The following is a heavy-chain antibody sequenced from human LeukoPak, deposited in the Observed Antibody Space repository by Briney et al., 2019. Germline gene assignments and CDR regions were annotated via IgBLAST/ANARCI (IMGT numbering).Heavy chain of an antibody. CDR1: GGSISSYY. Sequence: SETLSLTCTVSGGSISSYYWSWIRQPPGKGLEWVGYIYYSGSTNYKPSLKSRVTISVDTSKNQFSLKLSSVTAADTAVYYCARGGYYGSGNDFRFDPWGQGTLVTVSS. J-gene: IGHJ5*02. V-gene: IGHV4-59*01. CDR2: IYYSGST. CDR3: ARGGYYGSGNDFRFDP. D-gene: IGHD3-10*01.